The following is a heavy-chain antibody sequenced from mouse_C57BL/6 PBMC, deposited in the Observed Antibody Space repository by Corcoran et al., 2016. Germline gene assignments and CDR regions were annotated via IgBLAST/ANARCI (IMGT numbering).Heavy chain of an antibody. J-gene: IGHJ4*01. CDR3: ARRATVEGYAMDY. CDR1: GYTFTDYY. D-gene: IGHD3-1*01. Sequence: EVQLQQSGPELVKPGASVKISCKASGYTFTDYYMNWVKQSHGKSLEWIGDINPNNGGTSYNQKFKGKATLTVDKSSSTAYMELRSLTSDDSAVYYCARRATVEGYAMDYGGQGTSVTFSA. V-gene: IGHV1-26*01. CDR2: INPNNGGT.